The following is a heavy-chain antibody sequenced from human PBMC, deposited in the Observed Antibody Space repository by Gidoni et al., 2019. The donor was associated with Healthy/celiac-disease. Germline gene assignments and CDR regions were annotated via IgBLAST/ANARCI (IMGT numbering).Heavy chain of an antibody. Sequence: QVQLQESGPGLVQPSETLSLTCTVSGGSISSYYRSWIRQPPGKGLEWIGYIYYSGSTNYNPSLKSRVTISVDTSKIQFSLKLSSVTAADTAVYYCARGGPTTVTTVDYWGQGTLVTVSS. J-gene: IGHJ4*02. D-gene: IGHD4-17*01. CDR3: ARGGPTTVTTVDY. CDR2: IYYSGST. V-gene: IGHV4-59*01. CDR1: GGSISSYY.